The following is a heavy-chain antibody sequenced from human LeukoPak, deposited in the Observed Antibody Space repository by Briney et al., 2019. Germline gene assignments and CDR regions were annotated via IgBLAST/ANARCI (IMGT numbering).Heavy chain of an antibody. J-gene: IGHJ4*02. V-gene: IGHV3-53*01. CDR1: GVTVITND. Sequence: AGSLRLSCAASGVTVITNDMTWVRQAPGKGLEWVSVLYSDGNTKYADSVQRRFTISRDNSKNTLYLEMNSLSPDDTAVYYCARGVEPLAANTLAYWGQGTLVTVSS. D-gene: IGHD3-16*01. CDR3: ARGVEPLAANTLAY. CDR2: LYSDGNT.